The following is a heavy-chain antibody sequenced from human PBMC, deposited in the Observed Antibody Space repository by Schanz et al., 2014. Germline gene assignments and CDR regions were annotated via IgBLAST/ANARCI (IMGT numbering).Heavy chain of an antibody. CDR3: AREDYLDSSGYSCGY. D-gene: IGHD3-22*01. CDR2: INTHTGNP. J-gene: IGHJ4*02. CDR1: GYNFNRHD. V-gene: IGHV7-4-1*02. Sequence: QVQLVQSGPEVKKPGALVRLSCKASGYNFNRHDISWVRQAPGQGLEWMGWINTHTGNPTYAQGFTGRFVFSLDTSVSTAYLQISSLKADDTAVYYCAREDYLDSSGYSCGYWGQGTLVTVSS.